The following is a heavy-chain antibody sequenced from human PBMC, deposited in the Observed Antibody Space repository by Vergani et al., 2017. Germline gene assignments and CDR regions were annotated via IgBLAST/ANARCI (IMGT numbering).Heavy chain of an antibody. CDR1: GGSISSSSYY. J-gene: IGHJ4*02. Sequence: QLQLQESGPGLVKPSETLSLTCTVSGGSISSSSYYWGWIRQPPGKGREWIGSIYYSGNTYYNPSLKSRGTISVDTSKNQFSLKLGSVTAAATAEYYFARAAVVVVTSSFDYWGQGTLVTVSS. CDR3: ARAAVVVVTSSFDY. D-gene: IGHD2-21*02. V-gene: IGHV4-39*07. CDR2: IYYSGNT.